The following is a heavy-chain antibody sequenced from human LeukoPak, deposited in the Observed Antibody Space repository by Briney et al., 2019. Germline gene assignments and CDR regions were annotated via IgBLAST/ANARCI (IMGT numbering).Heavy chain of an antibody. D-gene: IGHD3-9*01. Sequence: PGGSLRLSCAASGFTFSSYAMSWVRQAPGKGLEWVSAISGSGGSTYYADSVKGRFTISRDNSKNTLYLQMNSLRAEDTAVYYCATYDILTGYLFDYWGQGTLVTVSS. V-gene: IGHV3-23*01. CDR1: GFTFSSYA. CDR2: ISGSGGST. CDR3: ATYDILTGYLFDY. J-gene: IGHJ4*02.